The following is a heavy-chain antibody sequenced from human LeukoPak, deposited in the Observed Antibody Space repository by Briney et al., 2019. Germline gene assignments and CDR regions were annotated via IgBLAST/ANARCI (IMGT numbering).Heavy chain of an antibody. CDR1: GGSFSSYA. V-gene: IGHV1-69*13. J-gene: IGHJ3*02. CDR3: ARWSGHCSSTSCLPRVAFDI. Sequence: GASVKVSCKASGGSFSSYAISWVRQAPGQGLEWMGGIIPVFGTANYAQKFQGRVTITADESTSTAYMELSSLRSEDTAVYYCARWSGHCSSTSCLPRVAFDIWGQGTMVTVSS. CDR2: IIPVFGTA. D-gene: IGHD2-2*01.